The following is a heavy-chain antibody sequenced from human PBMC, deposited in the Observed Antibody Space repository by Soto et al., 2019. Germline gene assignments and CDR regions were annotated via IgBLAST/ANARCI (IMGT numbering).Heavy chain of an antibody. CDR2: IKQAGREK. Sequence: EVQLVESGGGLVQPGGSLRLSCAASGFTFSSYWMSWVRQAPGKGLEWVAKIKQAGREKYYVDSLKGRFTISRDNAKNSLYLQMNSLIAEDSVVYYCAIYGWSGYDFYDAFDISGQGTMVTDSS. J-gene: IGHJ3*02. D-gene: IGHD5-12*01. CDR3: AIYGWSGYDFYDAFDI. CDR1: GFTFSSYW. V-gene: IGHV3-7*03.